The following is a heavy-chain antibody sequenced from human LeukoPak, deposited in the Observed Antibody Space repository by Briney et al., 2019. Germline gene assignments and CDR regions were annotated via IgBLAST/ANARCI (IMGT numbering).Heavy chain of an antibody. J-gene: IGHJ6*03. CDR1: GFNFDDYG. CDR3: ARAAGSGYYFYMDV. CDR2: INWNGGST. V-gene: IGHV3-20*04. Sequence: PGGSLRLSCAAAGFNFDDYGMSWVRQAPGKGLEWVSGINWNGGSTGYADSVKGRFTISRDNAKNSLYLQMNSLRSEDTALYYCARAAGSGYYFYMDVWGKGTTVTVSS.